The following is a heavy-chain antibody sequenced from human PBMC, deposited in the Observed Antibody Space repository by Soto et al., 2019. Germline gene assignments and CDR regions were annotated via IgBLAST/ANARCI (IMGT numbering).Heavy chain of an antibody. CDR2: IGTAGDT. V-gene: IGHV3-13*01. D-gene: IGHD3-10*01. Sequence: EVQLVESGGGLVQPGGSLRLSCAASGFTFSSYDMHWVRQATGKGLEWVSAIGTAGDTYYPGSVKGRFTISRENAKNSLYLQMNSLRAGDTAVYYCARGPYASVSPIAPYYFDYWRQGTLVTVSS. CDR3: ARGPYASVSPIAPYYFDY. CDR1: GFTFSSYD. J-gene: IGHJ4*02.